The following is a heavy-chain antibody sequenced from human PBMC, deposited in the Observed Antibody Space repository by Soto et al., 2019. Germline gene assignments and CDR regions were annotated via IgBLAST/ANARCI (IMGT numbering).Heavy chain of an antibody. CDR1: GFTFDDYA. CDR3: AKEKLGFDAFDI. J-gene: IGHJ3*02. V-gene: IGHV3-9*01. D-gene: IGHD7-27*01. Sequence: GGSLRLSCAASGFTFDDYAMHWVRQAPGKGLEWVSGISWNSGSIGYADSVKGRFTISRDNAKNSLYLQMNSLRAEDTALYYCAKEKLGFDAFDIWGQGTMVTVSS. CDR2: ISWNSGSI.